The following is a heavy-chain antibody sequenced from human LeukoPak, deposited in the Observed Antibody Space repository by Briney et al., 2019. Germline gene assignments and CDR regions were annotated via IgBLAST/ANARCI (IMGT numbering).Heavy chain of an antibody. Sequence: ASVRVSCKASGYTFTGYYMHWVRQAPGQGLEWRGWINPNSGVTNYAQKFQGRVTMTRDTSISTAYMELSRLRSDDTAVYYCASMTGTTEWFDPWRQGPLVAVSA. J-gene: IGHJ5*02. CDR1: GYTFTGYY. V-gene: IGHV1-2*02. CDR3: ASMTGTTEWFDP. D-gene: IGHD1-7*01. CDR2: INPNSGVT.